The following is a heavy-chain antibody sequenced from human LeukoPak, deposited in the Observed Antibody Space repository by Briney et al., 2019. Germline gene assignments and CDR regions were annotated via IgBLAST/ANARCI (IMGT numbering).Heavy chain of an antibody. J-gene: IGHJ4*02. Sequence: GGSLRLSCAASGFTFSSYGMHWVRQAPGKGLEWVAVISYDGSNKYHADSVKGRFTISRDNSKNTLFLQMNSLRDEDTAVYYCVKEQRCGGDCYSPSHFDYWGQGTLVTVSS. CDR1: GFTFSSYG. V-gene: IGHV3-30*18. CDR3: VKEQRCGGDCYSPSHFDY. D-gene: IGHD2-21*02. CDR2: ISYDGSNK.